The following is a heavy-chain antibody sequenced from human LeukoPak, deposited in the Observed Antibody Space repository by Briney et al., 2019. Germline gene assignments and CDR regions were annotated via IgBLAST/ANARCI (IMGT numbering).Heavy chain of an antibody. CDR1: GFTFDDYA. V-gene: IGHV3-9*01. CDR2: ISWNSGSI. D-gene: IGHD3-22*01. J-gene: IGHJ6*02. Sequence: PGRSLRLSCAASGFTFDDYAMHWVRQAPGKGLEWVSGISWNSGSIGCADSVKGRFTISRDNAKNSLYLQMNSLRAEDTALYYCAKETMKYYYYGMDVWGQGTTVTVSS. CDR3: AKETMKYYYYGMDV.